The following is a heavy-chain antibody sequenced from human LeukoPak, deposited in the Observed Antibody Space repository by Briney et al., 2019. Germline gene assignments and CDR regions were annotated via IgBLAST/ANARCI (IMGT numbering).Heavy chain of an antibody. CDR1: GGSISSSSHY. J-gene: IGHJ6*03. D-gene: IGHD6-13*01. CDR3: ARIAAAVNYYYYYYMDV. Sequence: SETLSLTCTVSGGSISSSSHYWGWIRQPPGKGLEWIGNIYYSGSTYYKSSLKSRVTISVDTSKNQFSLKLSSVTAADTAVYYCARIAAAVNYYYYYYMDVWGKGTTVTVSS. CDR2: IYYSGST. V-gene: IGHV4-39*07.